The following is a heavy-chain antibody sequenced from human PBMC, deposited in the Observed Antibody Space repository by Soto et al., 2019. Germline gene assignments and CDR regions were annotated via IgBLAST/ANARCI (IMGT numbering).Heavy chain of an antibody. CDR2: INAGNGNT. V-gene: IGHV1-3*01. J-gene: IGHJ6*02. D-gene: IGHD6-13*01. CDR1: GYTFTSYA. CDR3: ASSHIAAAPYGMDV. Sequence: QVQLVQSGAEVKKPGASVKVSCKASGYTFTSYAMHWVRQAPGQRLEWMGWINAGNGNTKYSQKCQGRVTITRDTSASTAYMELSSLRSEDTAVYYCASSHIAAAPYGMDVWGQGTTVTVSS.